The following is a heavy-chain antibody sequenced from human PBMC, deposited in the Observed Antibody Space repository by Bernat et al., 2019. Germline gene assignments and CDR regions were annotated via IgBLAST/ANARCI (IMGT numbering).Heavy chain of an antibody. V-gene: IGHV1-69*02. CDR1: GGTFSSYT. J-gene: IGHJ4*02. D-gene: IGHD3-3*01. CDR2: IIPILGIA. CDR3: ARTDDFWSGYYFDY. Sequence: QVQLVQSGAEVKKPGSSVKVSCKASGGTFSSYTISWVRQAPGQGLEWMGRIIPILGIANYAQKFQGRVTITADKSTSTAYMELRSLRSEDTAVYYCARTDDFWSGYYFDYWGQGTLVTVSS.